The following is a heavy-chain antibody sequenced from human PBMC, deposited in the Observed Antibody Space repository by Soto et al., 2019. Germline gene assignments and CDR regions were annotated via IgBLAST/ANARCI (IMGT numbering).Heavy chain of an antibody. CDR3: AKDPIAGYSSGWYEIDY. J-gene: IGHJ4*02. Sequence: EVQLLESGGGLVQPGGSLRLSCAASGFTFSSYAMSWVRQAPGKGLEWVSAISGSGGSTYYADSVKGRFTISRDNSKNPLDLQMNSLRAEDTAVYYCAKDPIAGYSSGWYEIDYWGQGTLVTVSS. D-gene: IGHD6-19*01. V-gene: IGHV3-23*01. CDR1: GFTFSSYA. CDR2: ISGSGGST.